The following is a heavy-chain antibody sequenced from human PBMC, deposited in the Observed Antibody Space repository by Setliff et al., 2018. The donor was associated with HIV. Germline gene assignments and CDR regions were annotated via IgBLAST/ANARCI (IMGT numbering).Heavy chain of an antibody. D-gene: IGHD3-3*01. J-gene: IGHJ4*02. CDR2: INHSGLS. V-gene: IGHV4-34*01. CDR3: ARGGGFWSGQLDY. CDR1: GGSFSGHY. Sequence: SETLSLTCAVYGGSFSGHYWTWIRQPPGKGLEWIGEINHSGLSNFNPSLKSRLSIPVDTPKNQISLKLTSVTATNTAVYYCARGGGFWSGQLDYWGQGTLVTVSS.